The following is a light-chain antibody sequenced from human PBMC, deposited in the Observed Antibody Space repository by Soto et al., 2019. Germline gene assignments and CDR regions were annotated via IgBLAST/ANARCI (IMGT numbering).Light chain of an antibody. J-gene: IGLJ2*01. CDR1: ISDVACYNY. CDR3: CSSSAGNANLV. V-gene: IGLV2-11*01. Sequence: QSALTQPRSVSGSPGQSVSISCTGTISDVACYNYVSWYQQHPGKAPKLLIYDVTKRPSWVDDRFSGSKSGNTASLNISEHEAEDEDYYCCSSSAGNANLVFGGGTKLTVL. CDR2: DVT.